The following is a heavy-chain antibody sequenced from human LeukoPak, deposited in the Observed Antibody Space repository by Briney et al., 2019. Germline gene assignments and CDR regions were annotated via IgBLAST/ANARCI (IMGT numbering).Heavy chain of an antibody. CDR2: IYYSGST. CDR1: GGSISSYY. D-gene: IGHD4-23*01. Sequence: SETLSLTCTVSGGSISSYYWSWIRQPPGKGLEWIGYIYYSGSTNYNPSLKSRVTISVDTSKNQFSLKLSSVTAADTAVYYCARVMDYGGNPTFDYWGQGTLVTVSS. J-gene: IGHJ4*02. CDR3: ARVMDYGGNPTFDY. V-gene: IGHV4-59*08.